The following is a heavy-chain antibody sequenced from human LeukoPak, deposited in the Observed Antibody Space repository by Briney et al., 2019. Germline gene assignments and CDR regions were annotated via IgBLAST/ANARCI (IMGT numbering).Heavy chain of an antibody. CDR1: GYTFTSYD. Sequence: ASVKVSCKASGYTFTSYDINWVRQAPGQGLEWMGWMNPNSGNTVYAQKFQGRVTMTRNTSISTAYMELSSLRSEDTAVYYCARVLAAAGSLDYWGQGTLVTVSS. CDR3: ARVLAAAGSLDY. CDR2: MNPNSGNT. V-gene: IGHV1-8*01. J-gene: IGHJ4*02. D-gene: IGHD6-13*01.